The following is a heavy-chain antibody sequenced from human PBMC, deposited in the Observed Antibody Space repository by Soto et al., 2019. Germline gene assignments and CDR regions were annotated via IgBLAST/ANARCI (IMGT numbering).Heavy chain of an antibody. CDR2: ISYDGSNK. J-gene: IGHJ5*02. CDR1: GFTFSSYA. CDR3: AREGAGSSDQNWFDP. V-gene: IGHV3-30-3*01. Sequence: QVQLVESGGGVVQPGRSLRLSCAASGFTFSSYAMHWVRQAPGKGLEWVAVISYDGSNKYYADSVKGRFTISRDNSKNTLYVQMNSRRVTDTAVYYCAREGAGSSDQNWFDPWGQGTLVTVSS. D-gene: IGHD6-13*01.